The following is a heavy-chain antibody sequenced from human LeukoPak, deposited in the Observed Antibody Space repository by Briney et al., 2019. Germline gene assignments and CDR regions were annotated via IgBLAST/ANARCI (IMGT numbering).Heavy chain of an antibody. CDR1: GGSISSGSYY. CDR2: IYTSGST. Sequence: KTSETLSLTXTVSGGSISSGSYYWSWIRQPAGKGLEWIGRIYTSGSTNYNPSVKSRVTISVDTSKNQFSLKLSSVTAADTAVYYCARYDYGDYGDYWGQGTLVTVSS. D-gene: IGHD4-17*01. CDR3: ARYDYGDYGDY. V-gene: IGHV4-61*02. J-gene: IGHJ4*02.